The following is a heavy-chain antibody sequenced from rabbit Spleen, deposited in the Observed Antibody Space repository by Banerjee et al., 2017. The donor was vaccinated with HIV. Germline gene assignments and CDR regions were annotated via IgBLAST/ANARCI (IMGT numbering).Heavy chain of an antibody. CDR3: ARDLVAVIGWNFSL. CDR1: GFDVSNYG. CDR2: IEPIFGNT. V-gene: IGHV1S7*01. J-gene: IGHJ4*01. Sequence: HLKESGGGLVQPGGSLKLSCKASGFDVSNYGMSWVRQAPGKGLEWIGYIEPIFGNTYYANWVNGRFTISSHNAQNTVGLQLNSLTAADTATYFCARDLVAVIGWNFSLWGPGTLVTVS. D-gene: IGHD1-1*01.